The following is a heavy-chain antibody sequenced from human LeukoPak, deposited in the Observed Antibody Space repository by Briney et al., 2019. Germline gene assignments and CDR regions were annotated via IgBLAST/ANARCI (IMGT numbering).Heavy chain of an antibody. D-gene: IGHD3-3*01. CDR3: AAIAESTIFGVVIHDAFDI. Sequence: SETLSLTCTVSGGSISSGDYYWSWIRQPPGKGLEWIGYIYYSGSTYYNPSLKSRVTISVDTSENQFSLKLSSVTAADTAVYYCAAIAESTIFGVVIHDAFDIWGQGTMVTVSS. CDR2: IYYSGST. J-gene: IGHJ3*02. V-gene: IGHV4-30-4*01. CDR1: GGSISSGDYY.